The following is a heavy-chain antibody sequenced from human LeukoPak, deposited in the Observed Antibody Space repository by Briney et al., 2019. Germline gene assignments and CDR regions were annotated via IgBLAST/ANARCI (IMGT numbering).Heavy chain of an antibody. CDR3: AREGAAAGPPHFDY. Sequence: PSETLSLTCTASGDSISSGSYYWSWLRQPAGMGLEWIGYIFYTGSDNSNYNPSLRSRVTMSVDTSKNQFSLELRSVTAADTAVYYCAREGAAAGPPHFDYWGQGTLVTVSS. CDR2: IFYTGSDNS. D-gene: IGHD6-13*01. J-gene: IGHJ4*02. V-gene: IGHV4-61*10. CDR1: GDSISSGSYY.